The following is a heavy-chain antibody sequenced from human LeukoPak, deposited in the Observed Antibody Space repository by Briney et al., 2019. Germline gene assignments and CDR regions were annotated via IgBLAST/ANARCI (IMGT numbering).Heavy chain of an antibody. CDR3: AKWGDYDILTGYYVPDY. J-gene: IGHJ4*02. V-gene: IGHV3-23*01. D-gene: IGHD3-9*01. CDR1: GFTFTNYA. CDR2: ITGSDGTS. Sequence: GTSLGLSCVASGFTFTNYAMSWVRQAPGKGLKWVSAITGSDGTSHYADSVKGRFTISRDNSKNTLYLQVNSLRAEDTAVYYCAKWGDYDILTGYYVPDYWGQGTLVTVSS.